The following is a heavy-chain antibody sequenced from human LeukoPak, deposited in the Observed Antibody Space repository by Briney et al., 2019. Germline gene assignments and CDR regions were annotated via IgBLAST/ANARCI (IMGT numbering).Heavy chain of an antibody. V-gene: IGHV3-23*01. D-gene: IGHD6-13*01. J-gene: IGHJ4*02. CDR3: AKGTASGGTYYFDY. CDR1: GFTFSSYA. CDR2: ISGSGGST. Sequence: PGGSLRLSCAASGFTFSSYAMSWVRQAPGKGLEWVSAISGSGGSTYYADSVKGRFTISRDNSKNTVSLQMNSLRAEDSAVYYCAKGTASGGTYYFDYWGQGTLVTVSS.